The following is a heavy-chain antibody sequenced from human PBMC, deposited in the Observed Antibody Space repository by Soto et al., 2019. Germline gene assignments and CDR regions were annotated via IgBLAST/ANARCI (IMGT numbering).Heavy chain of an antibody. CDR3: AKDYGGNSGGNWYCDL. J-gene: IGHJ2*01. CDR1: GFTFSSYG. D-gene: IGHD2-21*02. V-gene: IGHV3-30*18. Sequence: QVQLVESGGGVVQPGRSLRLSCAASGFTFSSYGMHWVRQAPGKGLEWVAVISYDGSNKYYADSVKGRFTISRDNSKNTMYMQMNSLRAEDTAVYYCAKDYGGNSGGNWYCDLWGRGTLVTVSS. CDR2: ISYDGSNK.